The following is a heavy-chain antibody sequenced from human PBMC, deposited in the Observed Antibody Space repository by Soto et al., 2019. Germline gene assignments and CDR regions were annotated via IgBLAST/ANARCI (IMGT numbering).Heavy chain of an antibody. CDR3: AKDRVAAKGSGWFDP. J-gene: IGHJ5*02. V-gene: IGHV3-23*01. CDR2: ISGSGGST. D-gene: IGHD2-15*01. CDR1: GFTFSSYA. Sequence: EVQLLESGGGLVQPGGSLRLSCAASGFTFSSYAMSWVRQAPGKGLEWVSAISGSGGSTYYADSVKGRFTISRDNSKNTLYMQMNSLRDEDTAVYYCAKDRVAAKGSGWFDPWGQGTLVTVSS.